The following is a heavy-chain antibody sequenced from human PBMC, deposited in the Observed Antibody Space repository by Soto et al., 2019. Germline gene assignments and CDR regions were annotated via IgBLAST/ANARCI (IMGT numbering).Heavy chain of an antibody. CDR1: GGSISSYY. CDR3: AATPRY. Sequence: PSETLSLSCTVSGGSISSYYWSWIRQPPGKGLEWIGYIYYSGSTNYNPSLKSRVTISVDTSKNQISLNLTSVTAADTAVYYCAATPRYWGPGTLVTVSS. CDR2: IYYSGST. J-gene: IGHJ4*02. V-gene: IGHV4-59*01.